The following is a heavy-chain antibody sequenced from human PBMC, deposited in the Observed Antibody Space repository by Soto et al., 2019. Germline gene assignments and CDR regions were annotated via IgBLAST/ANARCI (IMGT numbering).Heavy chain of an antibody. CDR2: VSASGLNT. CDR3: AKDLETYYYEISGN. J-gene: IGHJ4*02. V-gene: IGHV3-23*01. D-gene: IGHD3-22*01. CDR1: GFTFSTYA. Sequence: GGSLRLSCAASGFTFSTYAMAWVRQAPGKGLEWVSGVSASGLNTDYADPVKGRFTISRDNSKNTLHLQMNSLRAEDTAVYYCAKDLETYYYEISGNWGQGTLVTVSS.